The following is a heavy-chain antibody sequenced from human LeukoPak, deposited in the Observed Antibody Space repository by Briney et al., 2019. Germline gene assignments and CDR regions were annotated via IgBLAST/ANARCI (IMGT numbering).Heavy chain of an antibody. CDR1: GYTFTGYY. V-gene: IGHV1-2*02. Sequence: SVKVSCKASGYTFTGYYIHWVRQAPGQGLEWMGWIYPNSGGTHYAQKFQGRVTMTRDTSISTVYMELSRLRSDDTAAYYCARDASRTNFDPWGQGILVTVSS. D-gene: IGHD2-2*01. CDR2: IYPNSGGT. CDR3: ARDASRTNFDP. J-gene: IGHJ5*02.